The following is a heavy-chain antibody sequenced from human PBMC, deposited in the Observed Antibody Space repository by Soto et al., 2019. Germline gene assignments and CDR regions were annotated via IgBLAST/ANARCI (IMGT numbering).Heavy chain of an antibody. Sequence: GGSLRLSCAASGFTFSSYAMHWVRQAPGKGLEWVAVISYDGSNKYYADSVKGRFTISRDNSKNTLYLQMNSLRAEDTAVYYCARALVSGSYYPPLDYWGQGTLVTVSS. CDR3: ARALVSGSYYPPLDY. D-gene: IGHD1-26*01. V-gene: IGHV3-30-3*01. J-gene: IGHJ4*02. CDR2: ISYDGSNK. CDR1: GFTFSSYA.